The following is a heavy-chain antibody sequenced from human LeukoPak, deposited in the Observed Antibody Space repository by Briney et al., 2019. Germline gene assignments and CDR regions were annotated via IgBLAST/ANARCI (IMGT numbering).Heavy chain of an antibody. V-gene: IGHV4-59*12. D-gene: IGHD1-7*01. CDR3: ARGPLLTATVFDY. J-gene: IGHJ4*02. Sequence: SETLSLTCTVSGGSISSYYWSWIRQPPGKGLEWIGYIFYTGSTNYNPSLKSRVTISVDTSKNQFSLKLSSVTAADTAVYYCARGPLLTATVFDYWGQGTLVTVSS. CDR1: GGSISSYY. CDR2: IFYTGST.